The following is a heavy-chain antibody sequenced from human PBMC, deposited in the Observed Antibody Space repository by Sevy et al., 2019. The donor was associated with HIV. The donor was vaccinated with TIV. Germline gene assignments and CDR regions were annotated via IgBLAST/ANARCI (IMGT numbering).Heavy chain of an antibody. J-gene: IGHJ5*02. V-gene: IGHV1-2*02. CDR1: GYTFTGYH. Sequence: ASVKVSCKASGYTFTGYHLHWMRQAPGLGLEWMGWMNPLVGITQYDEKSQGRVSMTRDTATSTAYMELTRLTSDDTAVYYCARTAVAGNYNWFDPWGQGTLVTVSS. D-gene: IGHD6-19*01. CDR2: MNPLVGIT. CDR3: ARTAVAGNYNWFDP.